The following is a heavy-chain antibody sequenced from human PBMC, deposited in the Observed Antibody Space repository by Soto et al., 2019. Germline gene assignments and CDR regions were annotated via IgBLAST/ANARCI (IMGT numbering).Heavy chain of an antibody. CDR3: ARGGGFVSFDY. CDR1: GASITYGAYS. J-gene: IGHJ4*02. D-gene: IGHD3-10*01. Sequence: QLQLHMSGSGLVKPSQTLSLTCTVSGASITYGAYSWSWIRQTPGKGLEWIGYINHLETTFYNPSFESRLTPSIDRTENQFSLDLNSMSDEDRAVYFCARGGGFVSFDYWGQGILVTFSS. V-gene: IGHV4-30-2*01. CDR2: INHLETT.